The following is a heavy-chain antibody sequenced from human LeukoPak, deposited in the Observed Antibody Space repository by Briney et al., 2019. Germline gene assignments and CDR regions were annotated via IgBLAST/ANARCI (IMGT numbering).Heavy chain of an antibody. CDR3: AKAFDYNGLRGEGGSFDC. V-gene: IGHV3-13*01. Sequence: GRSLRFSCVASGFNFSKNDMHWVRQQTERGRRWDSSIGVGGDTYYADPVKGRFTISRENGKNSVYLQMNSLRAGDTAVYFCAKAFDYNGLRGEGGSFDCWGQGALVTVSS. D-gene: IGHD4-11*01. CDR1: GFNFSKND. J-gene: IGHJ4*02. CDR2: IGVGGDT.